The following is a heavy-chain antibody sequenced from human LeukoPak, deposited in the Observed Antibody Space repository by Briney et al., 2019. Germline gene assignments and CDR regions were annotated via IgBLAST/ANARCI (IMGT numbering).Heavy chain of an antibody. CDR3: AREFVDTAMGASYSYYYYGMDV. D-gene: IGHD5-18*01. CDR1: GGSLSSYY. J-gene: IGHJ6*02. CDR2: IYYSGRP. V-gene: IGHV4-59*01. Sequence: SSETLSLTCTVSGGSLSSYYWSWLRQPPGKGLEWLAYIYYSGRPNYNPSLKSRVTISVDTAKNQFSLKLSSVTAADTAVYYCAREFVDTAMGASYSYYYYGMDVWGQGTTVTVS.